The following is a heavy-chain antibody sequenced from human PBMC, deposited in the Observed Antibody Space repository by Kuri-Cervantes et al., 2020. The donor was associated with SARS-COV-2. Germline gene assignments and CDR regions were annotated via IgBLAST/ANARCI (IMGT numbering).Heavy chain of an antibody. CDR2: IYYSGST. V-gene: IGHV4-59*01. Sequence: SETLSLTCTVSGGSISSYYWSWIRQPAGKGLEWIGCIYYSGSTNYNPSLKSRVTISVDTSKNQFSLKLSSVTAADTAVYYCARGGYDSSGYYIFDFDYWGQGTLVTVSS. CDR3: ARGGYDSSGYYIFDFDY. D-gene: IGHD3-22*01. J-gene: IGHJ4*02. CDR1: GGSISSYY.